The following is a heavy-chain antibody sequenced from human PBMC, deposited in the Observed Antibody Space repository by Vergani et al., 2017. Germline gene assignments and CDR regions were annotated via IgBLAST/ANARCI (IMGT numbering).Heavy chain of an antibody. Sequence: QVQLVESGGGVVQPGRSLRLSCAASGFTFSSYAMHWVRQAPGNGLEWVAVISYDGSNKYYADSVKGRFTISRDNSKNTLYLQMNSLRAEDTAVYYCARAYDPKSIAALSYYYYYYMDVWGKGTTVTVSS. D-gene: IGHD6-6*01. CDR2: ISYDGSNK. CDR1: GFTFSSYA. V-gene: IGHV3-30-3*01. J-gene: IGHJ6*03. CDR3: ARAYDPKSIAALSYYYYYYMDV.